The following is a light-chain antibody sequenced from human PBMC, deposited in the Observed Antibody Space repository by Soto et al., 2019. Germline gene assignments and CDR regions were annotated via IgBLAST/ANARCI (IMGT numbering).Light chain of an antibody. CDR2: GAS. Sequence: EIVMTQSPPTLSVSPGERATLSCRASQTISRNLAWYQQRPGQAPRLLMFGASTRAPGIPARFSGSGSGTDFTLIISSLEPEDFAVYYCQQRSNWPLTFGGGTKVDIK. CDR3: QQRSNWPLT. V-gene: IGKV3-15*01. J-gene: IGKJ4*01. CDR1: QTISRN.